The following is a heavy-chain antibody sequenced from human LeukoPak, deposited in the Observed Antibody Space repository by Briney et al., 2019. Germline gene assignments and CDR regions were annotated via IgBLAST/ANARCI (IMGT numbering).Heavy chain of an antibody. CDR3: ARDTC. CDR2: ISPNSGGT. J-gene: IGHJ3*01. CDR1: GYTFTDYY. Sequence: ASVKVSCKASGYTFTDYYIHWVRQAPGQGLEWMGRISPNSGGTSYAQKFQGRVTMTRDTSIATAYMELSSLRSDDTAVYYCARDTCWGQGTMVTVSS. V-gene: IGHV1-2*06.